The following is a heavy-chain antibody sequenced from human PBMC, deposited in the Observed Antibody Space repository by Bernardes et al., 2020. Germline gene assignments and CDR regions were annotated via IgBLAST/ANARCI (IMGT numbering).Heavy chain of an antibody. CDR3: IWFGEWGEYFDY. V-gene: IGHV3-21*01. J-gene: IGHJ4*02. CDR1: GFTFSSNS. D-gene: IGHD3-10*01. Sequence: GGSLRLSCTASGFTFSSNSMNWVRQPPGKGLEWVSSISSSSSNIYYADSVKGRFTISRDNAKNSLYLQMNSLRAEDTAVYFCIWFGEWGEYFDYWGQGTLVTVSS. CDR2: ISSSSSNI.